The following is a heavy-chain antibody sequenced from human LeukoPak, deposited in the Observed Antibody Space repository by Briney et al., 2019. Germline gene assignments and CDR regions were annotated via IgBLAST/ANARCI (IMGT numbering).Heavy chain of an antibody. Sequence: SETLSLTCTVSGGSISSYYWSWIRQPPGKGLEWIGYIHYSGSTNYNPSLKSRVTISVDTSKNQFSLKLSSVTAADTAVYYCARGGYYGSGNDFRFDPWGQGTLVTVSS. V-gene: IGHV4-59*01. J-gene: IGHJ5*02. CDR2: IHYSGST. D-gene: IGHD3-10*01. CDR1: GGSISSYY. CDR3: ARGGYYGSGNDFRFDP.